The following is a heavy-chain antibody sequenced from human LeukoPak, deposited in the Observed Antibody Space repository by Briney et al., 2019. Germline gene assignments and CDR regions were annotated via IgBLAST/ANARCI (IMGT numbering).Heavy chain of an antibody. V-gene: IGHV3-48*01. CDR2: IDARSGIT. CDR3: AKDWGQVPASISGH. CDR1: GFTFTIFG. D-gene: IGHD2-2*01. Sequence: GGSLRLSCAASGFTFTIFGLNWVRQAPGKGPEWVSYIDARSGITYYADSVQGRFTISRDNAQESVFLQMNSLRTEDTAVYYCAKDWGQVPASISGHWGQGTLVTVSS. J-gene: IGHJ1*01.